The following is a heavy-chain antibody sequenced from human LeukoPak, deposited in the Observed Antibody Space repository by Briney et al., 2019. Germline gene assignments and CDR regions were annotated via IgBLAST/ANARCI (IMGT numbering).Heavy chain of an antibody. D-gene: IGHD3-22*01. V-gene: IGHV3-30*02. CDR2: VRHDGTNK. Sequence: GGSLRLSCITSGFSFSNYGMHWVRQAPGKGPEWVAFVRHDGTNKYYTDSVRGRFTISRDNSKNTLYLQMNSLRVEDTALYYCAKYYREGSGASPLDYWGQGTLVTVSS. CDR3: AKYYREGSGASPLDY. J-gene: IGHJ4*02. CDR1: GFSFSNYG.